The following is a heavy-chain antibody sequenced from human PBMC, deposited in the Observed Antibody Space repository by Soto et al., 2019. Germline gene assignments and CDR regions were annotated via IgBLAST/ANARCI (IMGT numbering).Heavy chain of an antibody. CDR3: ERGAYYYGSGSYYRRDYYYMEV. J-gene: IGHJ6*03. V-gene: IGHV1-2*04. CDR2: INPNSGGA. D-gene: IGHD3-10*01. Sequence: ASVKVSCKASGYTFTGYYMHWVRQAPGQGLEWMGWINPNSGGANYAQKFQGWVTMTRDTSISTAYMEMSRLRSDDTAVYYCERGAYYYGSGSYYRRDYYYMEVWGKGTTVTVSS. CDR1: GYTFTGYY.